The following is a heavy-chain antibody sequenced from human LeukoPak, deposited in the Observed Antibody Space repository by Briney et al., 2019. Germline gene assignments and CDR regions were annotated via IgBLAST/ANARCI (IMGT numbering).Heavy chain of an antibody. D-gene: IGHD2-2*01. CDR2: ISSSSSYI. V-gene: IGHV3-21*01. CDR3: ARDSPRYCSSTSCYPDY. CDR1: GFTFSSYS. Sequence: GGSLRLSCAASGFTFSSYSMNWVRQAPGKGLEWVSSISSSSSYIYYADSVKGRFTISRDNAKNSLYLQMNSLGAEDTAVYYCARDSPRYCSSTSCYPDYWGQGTLVTVSS. J-gene: IGHJ4*02.